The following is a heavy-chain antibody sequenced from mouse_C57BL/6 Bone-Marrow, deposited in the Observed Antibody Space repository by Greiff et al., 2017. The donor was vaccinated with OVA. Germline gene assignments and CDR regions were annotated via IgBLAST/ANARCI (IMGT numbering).Heavy chain of an antibody. CDR1: GYTFTSYW. J-gene: IGHJ2*01. CDR2: INPSSGYT. CDR3: ARSISRRYFDY. V-gene: IGHV1-7*01. Sequence: QVQLQQSGAELAKPGASVKLSCKASGYTFTSYWMHWVKQRPGPGLEWIGYINPSSGYTTYNQKFKGKATLTADKSSSTAYMQLSSLTYDDSAVYSCARSISRRYFDYWGQGTTLTVSS.